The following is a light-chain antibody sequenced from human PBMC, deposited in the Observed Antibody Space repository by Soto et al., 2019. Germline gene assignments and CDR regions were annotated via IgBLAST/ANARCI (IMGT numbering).Light chain of an antibody. V-gene: IGLV7-43*01. J-gene: IGLJ3*02. CDR2: TTD. CDR1: TGAVTSGNY. CDR3: LLYYGGAHLV. Sequence: QAVVTQEPSLAVSPGGTVTLTCASSTGAVTSGNYPSWFQQKPGQPPRTLIYTTDDKHSWTPARFSGSLLGGKAALTLSGVPPEDEADYYCLLYYGGAHLVFGGGTKLTVL.